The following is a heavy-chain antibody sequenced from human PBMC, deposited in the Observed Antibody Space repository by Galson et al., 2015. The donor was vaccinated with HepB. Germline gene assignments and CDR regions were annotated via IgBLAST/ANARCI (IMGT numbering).Heavy chain of an antibody. D-gene: IGHD6-13*01. Sequence: SVKVSCKASGYTFTGYYMHWVRQAPGQGLEWMGRINPNSGGTNYAQKFQGRVTMTRDTSINTAYMELSRLRSDDTAVYYCARDVAAAGYNWFDPWGQGTLVTVSS. J-gene: IGHJ5*02. CDR3: ARDVAAAGYNWFDP. CDR1: GYTFTGYY. CDR2: INPNSGGT. V-gene: IGHV1-2*06.